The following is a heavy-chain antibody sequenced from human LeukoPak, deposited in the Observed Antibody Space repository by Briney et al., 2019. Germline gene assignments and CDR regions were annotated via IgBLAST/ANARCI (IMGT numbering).Heavy chain of an antibody. J-gene: IGHJ4*02. V-gene: IGHV1-69*01. Sequence: GSSVKVSCKASGGTFSSYAISWVRQAPGQGLEWMGGIIPIFGTANYAQKFQGRVTITADESTSTAYMELSSLRSEDTAVYYCAREDVAVAGTIGYWGQGTLVTVSS. CDR2: IIPIFGTA. D-gene: IGHD6-19*01. CDR1: GGTFSSYA. CDR3: AREDVAVAGTIGY.